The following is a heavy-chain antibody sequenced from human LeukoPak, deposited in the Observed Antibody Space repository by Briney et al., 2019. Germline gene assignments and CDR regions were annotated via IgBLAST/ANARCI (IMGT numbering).Heavy chain of an antibody. D-gene: IGHD2-15*01. J-gene: IGHJ5*02. V-gene: IGHV3-23*01. CDR3: AKVPVAATPGWFDP. Sequence: GGSLRLSCAASGFTFNSYAMSWVRQPPGKGLEWVSSISGSGGSTSYADSVKGRFTISRDNSKNTLYLQMNSLRAEDTAVYYCAKVPVAATPGWFDPWGQGTLGTVSS. CDR1: GFTFNSYA. CDR2: ISGSGGST.